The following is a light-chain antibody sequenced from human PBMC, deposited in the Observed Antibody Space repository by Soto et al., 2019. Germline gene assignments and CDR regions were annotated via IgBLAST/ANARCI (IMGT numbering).Light chain of an antibody. CDR3: QKYNNWPQT. J-gene: IGKJ1*01. CDR1: QTINNN. V-gene: IGKV3-15*01. CDR2: GAS. Sequence: VMTQAPATLSVSPGERVTLSCRASQTINNNVAWYQLKDGQVPRLLIYGASTRAADVPARFSGGGSGTEFTLTISSLQSEDFAEYHCQKYNNWPQTFGQGTKVDI.